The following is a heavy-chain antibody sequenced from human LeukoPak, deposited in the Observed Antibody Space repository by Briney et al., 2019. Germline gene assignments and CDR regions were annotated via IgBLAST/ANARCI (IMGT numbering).Heavy chain of an antibody. J-gene: IGHJ4*02. CDR1: GYTFTSYD. V-gene: IGHV1-8*01. Sequence: ASVKVSCKASGYTFTSYDINWVRQATGQGLEWMGWMNPNSGNTGYAQKFQGRVTMTRNTSISTAYMELSSLRSEDTAVYYCARGIQLWSEYDYWGQGTLVTVSS. CDR3: ARGIQLWSEYDY. CDR2: MNPNSGNT. D-gene: IGHD5-18*01.